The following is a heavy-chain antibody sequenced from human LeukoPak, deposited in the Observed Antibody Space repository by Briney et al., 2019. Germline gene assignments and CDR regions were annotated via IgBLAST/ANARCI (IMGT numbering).Heavy chain of an antibody. CDR3: AGGRGWLVDY. CDR2: IKEDGSEK. V-gene: IGHV3-7*01. J-gene: IGHJ4*02. Sequence: GGSLRLSCAASGFTFSSHWMNWVRQAPGKGLEWVANIKEDGSEKDYVDSVKGRFTISRDNAKNSLYLQMNSLRAEDTAVYFCAGGRGWLVDYWGQGTRVTVSS. D-gene: IGHD3-22*01. CDR1: GFTFSSHW.